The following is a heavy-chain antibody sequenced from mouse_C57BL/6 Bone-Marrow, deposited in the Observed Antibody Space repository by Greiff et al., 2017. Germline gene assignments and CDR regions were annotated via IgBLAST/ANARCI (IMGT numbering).Heavy chain of an antibody. V-gene: IGHV1-54*01. J-gene: IGHJ2*01. CDR1: GYAFTNYL. CDR3: ARYYYGSSYFDY. Sequence: QVQLQQSGAELVRPGTSVKVSCKASGYAFTNYLIEWVKQRPGQGLEWIGVINPGSGGTNYNEKFKGKATLTADKSSSTAYMQRSSLTSEDSAVYFCARYYYGSSYFDYWGQGITLTVSS. D-gene: IGHD1-1*01. CDR2: INPGSGGT.